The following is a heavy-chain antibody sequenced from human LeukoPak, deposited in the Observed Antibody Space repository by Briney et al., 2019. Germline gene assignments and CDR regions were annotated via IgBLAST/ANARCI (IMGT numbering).Heavy chain of an antibody. V-gene: IGHV1-46*01. CDR1: GYTFTSYY. D-gene: IGHD3-3*01. CDR3: ARDRGYDFWSGLGPAYYYYYYMDV. J-gene: IGHJ6*03. CDR2: INPSGGST. Sequence: ASVKVSCKASGYTFTSYYMHWVRQAPGQGLEWMGIINPSGGSTSYAQKFQGRVTMTRDTSTSTVYMELSSLRSDDTAVYHCARDRGYDFWSGLGPAYYYYYYMDVWGKGTTVTVSS.